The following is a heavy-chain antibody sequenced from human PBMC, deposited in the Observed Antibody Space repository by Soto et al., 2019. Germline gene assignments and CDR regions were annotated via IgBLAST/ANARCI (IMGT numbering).Heavy chain of an antibody. CDR1: GGSISSYY. J-gene: IGHJ5*02. Sequence: SETLSLTCTVSGGSISSYYWSWIRQPPGKGLEWIGYIYYSGSTNYNPSLKSRVTISVDTSKNQFSLKLSSVTAADTAVYYCARGGGSHGDILFDPWGQGTLVTVSS. CDR2: IYYSGST. D-gene: IGHD2-15*01. V-gene: IGHV4-59*01. CDR3: ARGGGSHGDILFDP.